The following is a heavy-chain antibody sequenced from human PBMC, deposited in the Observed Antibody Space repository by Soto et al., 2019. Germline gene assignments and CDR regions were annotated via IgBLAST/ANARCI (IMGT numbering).Heavy chain of an antibody. CDR2: IIPIFGTV. D-gene: IGHD5-12*01. CDR3: ARGNHRWLQLWYFDL. V-gene: IGHV1-69*12. J-gene: IGHJ2*01. CDR1: GGTFSNYP. Sequence: QVQLVQSGAEVKKPGSSVKVSCKASGGTFSNYPVSWVRQAPGQGLEWMGGIIPIFGTVNYAQKFQGRLTXXAAESPSTAYMELRSLRSEDTAVYYCARGNHRWLQLWYFDLWGRGTLVTVSS.